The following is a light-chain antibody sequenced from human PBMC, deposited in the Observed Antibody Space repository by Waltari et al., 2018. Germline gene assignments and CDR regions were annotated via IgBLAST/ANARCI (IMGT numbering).Light chain of an antibody. V-gene: IGLV3-25*03. CDR3: QSADSSGTYVV. CDR1: ALPKQY. CDR2: KDS. Sequence: SYQLTQPPPASVSPAPTARITCSGDALPKQYAYWYQQKLCQAPVLVIYKDSERPSGIPARCSCSSSGTTVTFTISGGQAEDEADYYCQSADSSGTYVVFGGGTKLTVL. J-gene: IGLJ2*01.